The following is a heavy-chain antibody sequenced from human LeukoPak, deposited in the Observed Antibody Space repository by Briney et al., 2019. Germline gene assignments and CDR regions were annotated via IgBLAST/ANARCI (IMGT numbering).Heavy chain of an antibody. D-gene: IGHD3-9*01. J-gene: IGHJ3*02. V-gene: IGHV3-21*01. Sequence: GGSLRLSCAASGFTFSSYSMNWVRQAPGKGLEWVSSISSSSSYIYYADSVEGRFTISRDNAKNSLYLQMNSLRAEDTAVYYCARDAIPYYDILTGYYAFDIWGQGTMVTVSS. CDR3: ARDAIPYYDILTGYYAFDI. CDR1: GFTFSSYS. CDR2: ISSSSSYI.